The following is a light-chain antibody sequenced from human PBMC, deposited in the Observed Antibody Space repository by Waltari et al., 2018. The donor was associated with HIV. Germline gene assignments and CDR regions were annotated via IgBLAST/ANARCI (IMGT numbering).Light chain of an antibody. Sequence: QLVLTHSPSASASLGGSVKLTCTLSGGHSNYAIEWHQQQPENGTRNLMKLNSYGSHSKGGGIPGRFPGSSAGPERYLAISGLRSDDEGDYYWQTWCAGILLFGGGTKLTVL. CDR3: QTWCAGILL. J-gene: IGLJ3*02. CDR1: GGHSNYA. CDR2: LNSYGSH. V-gene: IGLV4-69*01.